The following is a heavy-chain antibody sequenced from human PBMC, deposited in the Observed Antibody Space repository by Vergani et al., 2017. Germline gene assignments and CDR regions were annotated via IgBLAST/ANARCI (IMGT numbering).Heavy chain of an antibody. D-gene: IGHD4-17*01. J-gene: IGHJ3*02. V-gene: IGHV3-7*01. CDR2: IKQDGSEK. Sequence: EVQLVESGGGLVQPGGSLRLSCAASGFTFSSYWMSWVRQAPGKGLEWVANIKQDGSEKYYVDSVKGRFTISRDNAKNSLYLQMNSLRAEDTAVYYCARAPNDYGDCPVAFDIWGQGTMVTVSS. CDR1: GFTFSSYW. CDR3: ARAPNDYGDCPVAFDI.